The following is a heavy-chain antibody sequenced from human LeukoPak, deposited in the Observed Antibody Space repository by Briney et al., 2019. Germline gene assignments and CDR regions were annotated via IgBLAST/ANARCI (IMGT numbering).Heavy chain of an antibody. CDR1: GASISSGGYY. CDR2: IYYSGSI. V-gene: IGHV4-39*07. Sequence: PSETLSLTCSVSGASISSGGYYWGWIRQPPGKGLEWIGTIYYSGSIYYNPFLKSRLTISVDKSSNQSSLRLSAVTAADTAVYYCIRENPQPGSEDYWGPGTLVTVSS. J-gene: IGHJ4*01. CDR3: IRENPQPGSEDY. D-gene: IGHD3-10*01.